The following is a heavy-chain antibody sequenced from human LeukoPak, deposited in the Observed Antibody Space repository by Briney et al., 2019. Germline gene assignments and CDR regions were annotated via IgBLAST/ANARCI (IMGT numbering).Heavy chain of an antibody. CDR2: IRYDGSNK. J-gene: IGHJ3*02. CDR3: AKGFGEPRGNDAFDI. Sequence: GGSLRLSCAASGFTFSSYGMHWVRQAPGKGLEWVAFIRYDGSNKYYADSVKGRFTISRDNSKNTLYLQMNSLRAADTAVYYCAKGFGEPRGNDAFDIWGQGTMVTVSS. V-gene: IGHV3-30*02. D-gene: IGHD3-10*01. CDR1: GFTFSSYG.